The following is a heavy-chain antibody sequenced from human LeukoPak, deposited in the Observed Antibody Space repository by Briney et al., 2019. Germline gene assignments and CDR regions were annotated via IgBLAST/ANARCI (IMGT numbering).Heavy chain of an antibody. V-gene: IGHV1-18*01. Sequence: ASVKVSCKASGYTFTSYGISWVRQAPGQGLEWIGWISGYDGNTNNAQKFQDRVTMTTDTSTDTAYMELRSLRSNDTAVYYCARDSPRGYSYSPIWGQGTLVTVSS. CDR2: ISGYDGNT. CDR3: ARDSPRGYSYSPI. D-gene: IGHD5-18*01. CDR1: GYTFTSYG. J-gene: IGHJ3*02.